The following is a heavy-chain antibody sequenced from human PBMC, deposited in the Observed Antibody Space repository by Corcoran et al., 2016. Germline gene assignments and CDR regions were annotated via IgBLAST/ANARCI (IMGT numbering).Heavy chain of an antibody. CDR3: AYRRAPSAGDWFDT. V-gene: IGHV2-5*01. J-gene: IGHJ5*01. D-gene: IGHD3-10*01. CDR2: IYWNDDK. CDR1: GFSLTTSRVG. Sequence: QITLKESGPTLVKPTQTLTLTCSFSGFSLTTSRVGVGWIRQPPGKALEWLALIYWNDDKHYSPSLESRLTIIKDTSKNQVVLIMTNMDPVDTGTDYCAYRRAPSAGDWFDTCGQGTLVTVSS.